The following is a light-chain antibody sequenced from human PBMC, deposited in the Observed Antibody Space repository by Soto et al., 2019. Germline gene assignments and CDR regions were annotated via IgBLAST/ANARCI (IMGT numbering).Light chain of an antibody. J-gene: IGKJ5*01. Sequence: DIQMTQSPSSLSASVGDRVTITCLASQSISSYLNWYQQKPGKAPKVLIYAASSLQSGVPSRFSGIGSGTDFTLTISSLQPEDFATYYCQQSYSTPSITFGQGTRLEIK. CDR1: QSISSY. CDR2: AAS. CDR3: QQSYSTPSIT. V-gene: IGKV1-39*01.